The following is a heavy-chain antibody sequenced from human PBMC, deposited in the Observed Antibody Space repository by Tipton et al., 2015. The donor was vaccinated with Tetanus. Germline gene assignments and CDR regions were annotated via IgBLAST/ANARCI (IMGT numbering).Heavy chain of an antibody. D-gene: IGHD3-22*01. Sequence: PRLSCAASGFTFSSYAMHWVRQAPGKGLEWVAVISYDGSNKYYADSVKGRFTISRDNSKNTLYLQMNSLRAEDTAVYYCARSGWVVVITHFDYWGQGTLVTVSS. CDR3: ARSGWVVVITHFDY. CDR2: ISYDGSNK. J-gene: IGHJ4*02. V-gene: IGHV3-30-3*01. CDR1: GFTFSSYA.